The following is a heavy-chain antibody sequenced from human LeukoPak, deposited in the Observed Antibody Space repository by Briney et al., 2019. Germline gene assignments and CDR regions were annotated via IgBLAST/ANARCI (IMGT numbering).Heavy chain of an antibody. J-gene: IGHJ4*02. D-gene: IGHD6-13*01. CDR2: VYYGGDA. CDR3: ARHAGGISATGTRPFDY. V-gene: IGHV4-39*01. Sequence: PSETLSLTCTVSGGSIDSSGSYWGWIRQPPGKGLEWIGCVYYGGDAYYNPSLKSRVTISADLSKNQFSLKLSSVTAADTAVYYCARHAGGISATGTRPFDYWGQGTLVTVSS. CDR1: GGSIDSSGSY.